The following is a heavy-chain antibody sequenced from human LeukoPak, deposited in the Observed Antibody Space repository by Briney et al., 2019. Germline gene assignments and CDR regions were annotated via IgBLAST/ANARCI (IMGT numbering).Heavy chain of an antibody. V-gene: IGHV3-30*02. CDR2: IRYDGSNK. CDR1: GFTFSSYG. D-gene: IGHD3-22*01. CDR3: ANLFRGSSGYNFDY. Sequence: GGSLRLSCAASGFTFSSYGMHWVRQAPGKGLEWVAFIRYDGSNKYYADSVKGRFTISRDNSKNTLYLQMNSLRAEDTAVYYCANLFRGSSGYNFDYWGQGTLVTVSS. J-gene: IGHJ4*02.